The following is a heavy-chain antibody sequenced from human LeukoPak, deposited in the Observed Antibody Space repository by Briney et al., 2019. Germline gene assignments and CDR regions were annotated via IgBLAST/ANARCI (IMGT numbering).Heavy chain of an antibody. CDR3: AREGGPYRPLDY. CDR2: VNLQGST. V-gene: IGHV4-4*02. Sequence: PSETLSLTCGVSGGSITSTNYWTWVRQPPGKGLEWIGEVNLQGSTNYNPSLMGRVAISVDTSENHISPQLTSVTAADTAVYYCAREGGPYRPLDYSGQGALVTVPS. CDR1: GGSITSTNY. J-gene: IGHJ4*02.